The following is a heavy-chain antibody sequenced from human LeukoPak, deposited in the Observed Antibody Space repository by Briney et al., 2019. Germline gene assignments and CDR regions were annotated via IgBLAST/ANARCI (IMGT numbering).Heavy chain of an antibody. J-gene: IGHJ4*02. Sequence: GGSLRLSCAASGFTFSSYAMGWVRQAPGKGLEWVSAISGSGGSTYYADSVKGRFTISRDNSKNTLYLQMNSLRAEDTAVYYCAKVINSGYYYYFDYWGQGTLVTVSS. V-gene: IGHV3-23*01. CDR2: ISGSGGST. D-gene: IGHD3-22*01. CDR1: GFTFSSYA. CDR3: AKVINSGYYYYFDY.